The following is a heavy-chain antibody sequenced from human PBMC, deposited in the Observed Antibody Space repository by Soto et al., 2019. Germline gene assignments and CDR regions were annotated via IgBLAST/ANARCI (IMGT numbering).Heavy chain of an antibody. D-gene: IGHD6-6*01. J-gene: IGHJ4*02. V-gene: IGHV4-39*01. CDR2: IYYDGNT. Sequence: SETLSLTCTVSGGSITSSSHYWGWIRQPPGKGLECIGNIYYDGNTYYNPSLKSRVTISLDTSMNQFSLRLNSVTAADTAVYYCARSSITPRLFMYPFDYWGQGTLVTVAS. CDR3: ARSSITPRLFMYPFDY. CDR1: GGSITSSSHY.